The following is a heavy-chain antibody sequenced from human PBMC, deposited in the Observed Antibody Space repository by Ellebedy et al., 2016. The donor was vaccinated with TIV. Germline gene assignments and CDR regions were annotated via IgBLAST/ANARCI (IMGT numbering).Heavy chain of an antibody. CDR1: GGTFSSYA. CDR2: IIPIFGTA. J-gene: IGHJ4*02. CDR3: ARAPPVRGYSYALYYFDY. D-gene: IGHD5-18*01. V-gene: IGHV1-69*13. Sequence: SVKVSXKASGGTFSSYAISWVRQAPGQGLEWMGGIIPIFGTANYAQKFQGRVTITADESTSTAYMELSSLRSEDTAVYYCARAPPVRGYSYALYYFDYWGQGTLVTVSS.